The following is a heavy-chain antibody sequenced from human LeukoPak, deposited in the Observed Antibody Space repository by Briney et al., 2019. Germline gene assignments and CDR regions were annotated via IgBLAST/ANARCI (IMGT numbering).Heavy chain of an antibody. J-gene: IGHJ3*01. CDR1: GFTFSSYG. Sequence: GGSLRLSCAASGFTFSSYGMHWVRQAPGKGLEWVSFIRNDGSSKYYADSVKGRFTISRDNSKNTLYLQMNSLRAEDTAVYYCAKDHGTYSGFWGQGTMVTVSS. D-gene: IGHD1-26*01. V-gene: IGHV3-30*02. CDR3: AKDHGTYSGF. CDR2: IRNDGSSK.